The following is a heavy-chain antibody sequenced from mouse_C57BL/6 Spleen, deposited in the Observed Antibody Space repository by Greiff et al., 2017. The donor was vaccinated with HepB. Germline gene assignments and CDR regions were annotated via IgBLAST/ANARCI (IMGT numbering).Heavy chain of an antibody. D-gene: IGHD2-3*01. CDR1: GYIFTDYN. CDR2: INPNNGGT. J-gene: IGHJ4*01. CDR3: ARASIYDGYPSYYAMDY. V-gene: IGHV1-18*01. Sequence: EVQLQQSGPELVKPGASVKIPCKASGYIFTDYNMDWVKQSHGKSLEWIGDINPNNGGTIYNQKFKGKATLTVDKSSSTAYMELRSLTSEDTAVYYCARASIYDGYPSYYAMDYWGQGTSVTVSS.